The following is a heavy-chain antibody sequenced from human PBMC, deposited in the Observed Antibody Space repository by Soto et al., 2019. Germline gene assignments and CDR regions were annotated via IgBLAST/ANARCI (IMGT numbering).Heavy chain of an antibody. CDR1: RFSVTSNY. CDR3: ARVSTFYAILALVYALQCFEY. V-gene: IGHV3-53*01. CDR2: IYAGGNT. Sequence: GSLRLSCAASRFSVTSNYMTCVRQAPGKGLECVSVIYAGGNTYYPDPVKGRFTISSDNSKNTLFLQMNNLRAEDTAEYYCARVSTFYAILALVYALQCFEYGGEGT. D-gene: IGHD2-8*01. J-gene: IGHJ4*02.